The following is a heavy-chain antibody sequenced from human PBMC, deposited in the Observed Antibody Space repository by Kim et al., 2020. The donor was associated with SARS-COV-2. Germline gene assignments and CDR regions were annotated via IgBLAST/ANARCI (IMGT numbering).Heavy chain of an antibody. D-gene: IGHD5-12*01. V-gene: IGHV1-18*01. CDR3: ARSHRGWLQLALDY. CDR1: GYTFTSYG. J-gene: IGHJ4*02. CDR2: ISAYNGNT. Sequence: ASVKVSCKASGYTFTSYGISWVRQAPGQGLEWMGWISAYNGNTNYAQKLQGRVTMTTDTSTSTAYMELRSLRSDDTAVYYCARSHRGWLQLALDYWGQGTLVTVSS.